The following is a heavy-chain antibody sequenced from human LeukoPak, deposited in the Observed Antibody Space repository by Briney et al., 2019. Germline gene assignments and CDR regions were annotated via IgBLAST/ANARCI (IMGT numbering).Heavy chain of an antibody. CDR1: GFSFSNYA. CDR2: ISYDGSNK. D-gene: IGHD3-10*01. Sequence: QPGRSLRPSCAASGFSFSNYAIHWVRQAPGKGLEWVAVISYDGSNKYYADSVKGRFTISRDNSKNTLYLQVNSLRGEDTAVYYCARDHYYGSGSYTAFDFWGQGTLVTVSS. V-gene: IGHV3-30*04. J-gene: IGHJ4*02. CDR3: ARDHYYGSGSYTAFDF.